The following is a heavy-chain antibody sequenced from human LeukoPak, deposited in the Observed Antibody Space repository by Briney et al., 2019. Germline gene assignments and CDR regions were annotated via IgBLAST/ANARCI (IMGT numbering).Heavy chain of an antibody. D-gene: IGHD1-7*01. J-gene: IGHJ4*02. CDR1: GFTFSTTW. CDR3: ATAGNYRFDN. CDR2: MNSDGSTT. V-gene: IGHV3-74*01. Sequence: PGGSLRLSCAASGFTFSTTWLHWVRQTPGEGLVWVSRMNSDGSTTNYADSVKGRFTISRDNAKSTLYPQMNNLRVEDTAVYYCATAGNYRFDNWGQGTLVTVSP.